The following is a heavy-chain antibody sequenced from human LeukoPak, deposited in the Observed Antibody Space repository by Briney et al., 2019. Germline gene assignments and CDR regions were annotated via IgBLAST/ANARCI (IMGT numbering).Heavy chain of an antibody. Sequence: TGGSLRLSCVGSDFTFANYAMTWVRLTPGKGLEWVSSIKGSGSYAMYADSVSGRFTTSRDNSRNTIFLHMTSLRAEDTAIYYCGRDPNGDYIGAFEFWGLGTLVSVSS. CDR3: GRDPNGDYIGAFEF. J-gene: IGHJ3*01. V-gene: IGHV3-23*01. D-gene: IGHD4-17*01. CDR2: IKGSGSYA. CDR1: DFTFANYA.